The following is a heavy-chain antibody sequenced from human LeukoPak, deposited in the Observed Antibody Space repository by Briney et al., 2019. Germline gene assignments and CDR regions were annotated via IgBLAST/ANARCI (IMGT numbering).Heavy chain of an antibody. CDR2: IYHSGST. D-gene: IGHD6-6*01. V-gene: IGHV4-39*07. Sequence: SETLSLTCTVSGGSISSSSYYWGWIRQPPGKGLEWIGYIYHSGSTYYNPSLKSRVTISVDRSKNQFSLKLSSVTAADTAVYYCARFEQLVAIFDYWGQGTLVTVSS. CDR3: ARFEQLVAIFDY. J-gene: IGHJ4*02. CDR1: GGSISSSSYY.